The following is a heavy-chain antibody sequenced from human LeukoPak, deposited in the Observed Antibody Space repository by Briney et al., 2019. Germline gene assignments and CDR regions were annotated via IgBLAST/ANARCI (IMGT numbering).Heavy chain of an antibody. Sequence: PGGSLRLSCAASGFTVSSNYMSWVRQAPGKGLEGVSVIYSGGSTYYADSVKGRFTISRDNSKNTLYLQMNSLRAEDTAVYYCARSQIRGSYYFDYWGQGTLVTVSS. CDR1: GFTVSSNY. J-gene: IGHJ4*02. CDR2: IYSGGST. V-gene: IGHV3-53*05. D-gene: IGHD1-26*01. CDR3: ARSQIRGSYYFDY.